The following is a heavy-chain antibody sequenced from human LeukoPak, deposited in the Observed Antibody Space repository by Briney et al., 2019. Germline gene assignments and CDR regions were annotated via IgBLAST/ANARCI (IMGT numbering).Heavy chain of an antibody. CDR1: GFTFSSYG. CDR2: IRCDGSNK. V-gene: IGHV3-30*02. Sequence: GGSLRLSCAASGFTFSSYGMHWVRQAPGKGLEWVAFIRCDGSNKYYADSVKGRFTISRDNSKNTLYLQMNSLRAEDTAVYYCAKVSLDNAFDIWGQGTMVTVSS. CDR3: AKVSLDNAFDI. J-gene: IGHJ3*02.